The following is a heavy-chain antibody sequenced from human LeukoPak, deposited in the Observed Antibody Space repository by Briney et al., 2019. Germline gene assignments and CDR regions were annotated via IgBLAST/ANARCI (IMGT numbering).Heavy chain of an antibody. Sequence: PSETLSLTCTVSGGSISSSSYYWGWIRQPPGKGLEWIGSIYYSGSTYYNPSLKSRVTISVDTSKNQFSLKLSSVTAADTAVYYCARVKGYTAYNWFDPWGQGTLVTVSS. CDR1: GGSISSSSYY. CDR2: IYYSGST. J-gene: IGHJ5*02. CDR3: ARVKGYTAYNWFDP. V-gene: IGHV4-39*07. D-gene: IGHD5-18*01.